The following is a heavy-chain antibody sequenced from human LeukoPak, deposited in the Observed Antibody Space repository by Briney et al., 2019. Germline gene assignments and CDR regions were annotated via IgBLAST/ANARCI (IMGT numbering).Heavy chain of an antibody. CDR2: IYSSGST. CDR1: GLSISSGSSY. D-gene: IGHD3-10*01. Sequence: PSETLSLTCSVSGLSISSGSSYWGWIRQPPGTTLEWIGSIYSSGSTYYNPSLKSRVIILFDTAKNHFSLNLSSVTAADTAAYYCARSDGYGLIGIWGQGTMVTVSS. V-gene: IGHV4-39*07. J-gene: IGHJ3*02. CDR3: ARSDGYGLIGI.